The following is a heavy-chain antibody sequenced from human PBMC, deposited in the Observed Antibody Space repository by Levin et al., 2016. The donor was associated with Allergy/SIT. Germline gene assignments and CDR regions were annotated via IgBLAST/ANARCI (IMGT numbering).Heavy chain of an antibody. V-gene: IGHV3-48*01. Sequence: VRQAPGKGLEWVSYISSSSSTIYYADSVKGRFAIFRDNAKNSLYLEMNSLRAEDTAVYYCVRCSSGYYDYYYMDVWGKGTTVTVSS. J-gene: IGHJ6*03. CDR3: VRCSSGYYDYYYMDV. CDR2: ISSSSSTI. D-gene: IGHD2-2*01.